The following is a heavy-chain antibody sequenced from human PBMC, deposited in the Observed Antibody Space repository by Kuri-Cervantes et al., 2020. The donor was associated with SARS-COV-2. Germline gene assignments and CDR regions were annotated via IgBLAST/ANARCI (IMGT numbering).Heavy chain of an antibody. CDR2: INHSGST. D-gene: IGHD3-22*01. V-gene: IGHV4-34*01. CDR3: ARDDHYYDSSGLTL. CDR1: GGSFSGYY. J-gene: IGHJ4*02. Sequence: SETLSLTCAVYGGSFSGYYWSWIRQPPGKGLEWIGEINHSGSTNYNPSLKSRVTISVDTSKNQFSLKLSSVTAADTAVYYCARDDHYYDSSGLTLWGQGTLVTVSS.